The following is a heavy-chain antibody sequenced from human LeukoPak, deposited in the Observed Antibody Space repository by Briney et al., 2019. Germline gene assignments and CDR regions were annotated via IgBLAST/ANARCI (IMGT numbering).Heavy chain of an antibody. Sequence: SETLSLTCAVYGGSFSGYYWSWIRQPPGKGLEWIGEINHSGSTNYNPSLKSRVTISVDTSKNQFSLKLSSVTAADTAVYYCARDPGNTAMAYWGQGTLVTVSS. CDR2: INHSGST. J-gene: IGHJ4*02. CDR1: GGSFSGYY. V-gene: IGHV4-34*01. CDR3: ARDPGNTAMAY. D-gene: IGHD5-18*01.